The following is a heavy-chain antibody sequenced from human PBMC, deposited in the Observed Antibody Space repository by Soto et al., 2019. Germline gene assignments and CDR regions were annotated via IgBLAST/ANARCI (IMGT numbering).Heavy chain of an antibody. J-gene: IGHJ4*02. CDR2: INSDGSTT. D-gene: IGHD3-22*01. CDR1: GFTFSTYW. Sequence: PGGSLRLSCAASGFTFSTYWMHWVRQAPGKGLVWVSRINSDGSTTTYADSVKGRFTISRDNAKNTLYLQMNSLRAEDTAVYYCAVSYYYDTSGQRSDYWGQGT. V-gene: IGHV3-74*01. CDR3: AVSYYYDTSGQRSDY.